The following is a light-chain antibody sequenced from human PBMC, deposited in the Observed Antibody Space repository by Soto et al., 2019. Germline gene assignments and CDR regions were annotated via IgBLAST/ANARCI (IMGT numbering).Light chain of an antibody. CDR2: EVS. CDR3: SSYTSSSTLV. J-gene: IGLJ1*01. Sequence: QSVLTQPASVSGSPGHSITISCTGTSSDVGGYNYVSWYQQHPGKAPKLMIYEVSNRPSGVSNRCSGSKSGNTASLTISGLQAEDEADYYCSSYTSSSTLVFGTGTKVTVL. V-gene: IGLV2-14*01. CDR1: SSDVGGYNY.